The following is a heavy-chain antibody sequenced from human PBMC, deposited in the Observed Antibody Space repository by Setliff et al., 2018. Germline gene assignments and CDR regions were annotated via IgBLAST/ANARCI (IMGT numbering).Heavy chain of an antibody. Sequence: PGGSLRLSCAASGFTFSSYAMNWVRQAPGKGLEWVSVIYTGEDSTYYADSVKGRFTVSRDNTKNALFLQMNDLRADDTAIYYCGRDVFDFRTGQGGPWGQGTRVTVSS. CDR2: IYTGEDST. V-gene: IGHV3-23*03. D-gene: IGHD3-3*01. CDR3: GRDVFDFRTGQGGP. CDR1: GFTFSSYA. J-gene: IGHJ5*02.